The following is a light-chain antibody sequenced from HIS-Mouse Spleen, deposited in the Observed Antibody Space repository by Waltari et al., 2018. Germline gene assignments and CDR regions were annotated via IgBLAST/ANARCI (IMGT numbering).Light chain of an antibody. V-gene: IGLV2-11*01. CDR2: DVS. CDR3: CSDAGSYTLV. J-gene: IGLJ3*02. CDR1: SSDVGGSNY. Sequence: QSALTQPRSVSGSPGQSVTISCTGTSSDVGGSNYVSWYQQHPGKAPKLMIYDVSKRPSGVPDRFSGSKSGNTASLTISGLQAEDEADYYCCSDAGSYTLVFGGGTKLTVL.